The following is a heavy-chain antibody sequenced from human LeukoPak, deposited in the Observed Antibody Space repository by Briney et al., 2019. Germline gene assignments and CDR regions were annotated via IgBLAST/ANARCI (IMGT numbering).Heavy chain of an antibody. CDR1: GFTFDNYA. CDR2: ISWNSGYI. Sequence: GGSLRLSCAASGFTFDNYAMHWVRQAPRKGMEWLSIISWNSGYIGYADSVKGRFTISRDNAKKSLDMQMNSLRAEDTAFYYCAKVRGTYSSGYFFDYWGQGTLVTVSS. CDR3: AKVRGTYSSGYFFDY. J-gene: IGHJ4*02. D-gene: IGHD6-19*01. V-gene: IGHV3-9*01.